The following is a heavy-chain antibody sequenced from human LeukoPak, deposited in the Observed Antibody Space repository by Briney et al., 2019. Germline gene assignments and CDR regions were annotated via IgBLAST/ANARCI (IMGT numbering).Heavy chain of an antibody. D-gene: IGHD3-10*01. J-gene: IGHJ4*02. Sequence: PGGSLRLSCAASGFTFSSYWMSWVRQAPGKGLEWVANIKQDGSEKYYVDSVKGRFTISRDNAKNSLYLQMNSLRAEDTAVYYCARDRWGLSPSTGAFLWFGELFTVDYWGQGTLVTVSS. CDR1: GFTFSSYW. CDR2: IKQDGSEK. V-gene: IGHV3-7*01. CDR3: ARDRWGLSPSTGAFLWFGELFTVDY.